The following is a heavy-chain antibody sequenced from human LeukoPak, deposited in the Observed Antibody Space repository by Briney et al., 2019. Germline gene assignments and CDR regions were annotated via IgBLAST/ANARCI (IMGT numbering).Heavy chain of an antibody. CDR3: ARDIVVVVADPDDAFDI. Sequence: GGSLRLSCAASGFTFSSYAMSWVRKAPGKGLEWDSAISGSGGSTYYADSVKGRITISRDNAKNSLYLQMNSLRDEDTAVYYCARDIVVVVADPDDAFDIWGQGTMVTVSS. CDR1: GFTFSSYA. D-gene: IGHD2-15*01. V-gene: IGHV3-23*01. J-gene: IGHJ3*02. CDR2: ISGSGGST.